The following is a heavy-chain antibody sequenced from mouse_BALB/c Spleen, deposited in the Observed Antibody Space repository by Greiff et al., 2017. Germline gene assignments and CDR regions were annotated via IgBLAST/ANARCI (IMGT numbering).Heavy chain of an antibody. CDR3: ARWDWYFDV. Sequence: VQLKQSGAELVKPGAPVKLSCPASGFNIKDTYMHWVKQRPEQGLEWIGRVYPANGNTKYDPKFQGKATITADTSSNTAYLQLSSLTSEDTAVYYCARWDWYFDVWGAGTTVTVSS. J-gene: IGHJ1*01. V-gene: IGHV14-3*02. CDR2: VYPANGNT. CDR1: GFNIKDTY.